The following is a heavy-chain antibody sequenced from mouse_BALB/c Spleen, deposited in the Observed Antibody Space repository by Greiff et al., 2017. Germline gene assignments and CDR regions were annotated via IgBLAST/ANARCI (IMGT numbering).Heavy chain of an antibody. CDR2: ILPGSGST. D-gene: IGHD2-1*01. J-gene: IGHJ4*01. V-gene: IGHV1-9*01. Sequence: VKLLESGAELMKPGASVKLSCKATGYTFSSYWIEWVKQRPGHGLEWIGEILPGSGSTNYNEKFKGKATFTADTSSNTAYMQLSSLTSEDSAVYYCARRGGNYLYAMDYWGQGTSVTVSS. CDR3: ARRGGNYLYAMDY. CDR1: GYTFSSYW.